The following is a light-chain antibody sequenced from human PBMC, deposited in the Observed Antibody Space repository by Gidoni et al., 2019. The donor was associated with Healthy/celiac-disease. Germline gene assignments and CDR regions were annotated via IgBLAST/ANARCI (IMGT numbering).Light chain of an antibody. CDR2: EVS. CDR3: SSYTSSSTLYV. CDR1: SSDVGGYTY. J-gene: IGLJ1*01. Sequence: QSALTQPASVSVSPGQSITISCTGTSSDVGGYTYVSWYHHHPVKAPKLMIYEVSNRPSRVSNRFSGSKSGITASLTSSGLQAADEADDYCSSYTSSSTLYVFGTGTKVTVL. V-gene: IGLV2-14*01.